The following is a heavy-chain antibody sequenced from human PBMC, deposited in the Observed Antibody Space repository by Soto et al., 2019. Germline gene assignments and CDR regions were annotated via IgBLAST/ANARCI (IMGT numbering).Heavy chain of an antibody. CDR1: GGSFTSNNW. V-gene: IGHV4-4*02. CDR2: IYRTGST. Sequence: QVQLQESGPGLVKPSGTLSLTCAVSGGSFTSNNWWTWVRQPPGQGLEWIGEIYRTGSTNYNPSLKSRVTISLDQSENQFSLKVTSLTAADTAVYSCASRDPGTSVDYWGQGTLVTVSS. CDR3: ASRDPGTSVDY. D-gene: IGHD1-7*01. J-gene: IGHJ4*02.